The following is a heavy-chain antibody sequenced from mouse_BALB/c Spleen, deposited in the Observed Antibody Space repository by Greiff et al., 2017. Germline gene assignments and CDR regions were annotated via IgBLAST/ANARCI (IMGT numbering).Heavy chain of an antibody. CDR2: IRLKSNNYAT. D-gene: IGHD4-1*01. CDR1: GFTFSNYW. V-gene: IGHV6-6*02. J-gene: IGHJ2*01. Sequence: EVKLVESGGGLVQPGGSMKLSCVASGFTFSNYWMNWVRQSPEKGLEWVAEIRLKSNNYATHYAESVKGRFTISRDDSKSSVYLQMNNLRAEDTGIYYCTRQFFRTGFDYWGQGTTLTVSS. CDR3: TRQFFRTGFDY.